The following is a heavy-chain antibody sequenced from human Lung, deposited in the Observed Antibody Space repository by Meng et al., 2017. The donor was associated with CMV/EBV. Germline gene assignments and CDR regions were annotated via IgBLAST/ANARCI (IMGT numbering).Heavy chain of an antibody. CDR2: IYHSGST. J-gene: IGHJ4*02. CDR1: GGSISSSNSY. Sequence: QRQLRGSGPGLVKPSGTLSLTCTVSGGSISSSNSYWDWIRQPPGKGLEWIGAIYHSGSTSYNPSLQSRVTMFVDTSKNQFSLMLTSVTATDTAVYYCARRRGGSGRDCWGQGTLVTVSS. V-gene: IGHV4-39*01. CDR3: ARRRGGSGRDC. D-gene: IGHD3-10*01.